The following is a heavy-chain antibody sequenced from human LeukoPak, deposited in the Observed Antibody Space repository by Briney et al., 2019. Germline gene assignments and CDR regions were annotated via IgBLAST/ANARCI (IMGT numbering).Heavy chain of an antibody. CDR1: GYTFTSYG. D-gene: IGHD3-3*01. CDR3: ARARYYDFWSGYYDY. J-gene: IGHJ4*02. CDR2: ISAYNGNT. Sequence: ASVKVPCKASGYTFTSYGISWVRQAPGQGLEWMGWISAYNGNTNYAQKLQGRVTMTTDTSTSTAYMELRSLRSDDTAVYYCARARYYDFWSGYYDYWGQGTLATVSS. V-gene: IGHV1-18*01.